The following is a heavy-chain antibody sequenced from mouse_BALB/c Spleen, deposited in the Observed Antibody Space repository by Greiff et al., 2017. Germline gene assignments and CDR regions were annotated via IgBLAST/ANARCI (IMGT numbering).Heavy chain of an antibody. V-gene: IGHV5-6-5*01. CDR1: GFTFSSYA. CDR3: ARRGIYYGSLDY. Sequence: DVKLVESGGGLVKPGGSLKLSCAASGFTFSSYAMSWVRQTPEKRLEWVASISSGGSTYYPDSVKGRFTISRDNARNILYLQMSSLRSEDTAMYYCARRGIYYGSLDYWGQGTTLTVSS. D-gene: IGHD2-2*01. J-gene: IGHJ2*01. CDR2: ISSGGST.